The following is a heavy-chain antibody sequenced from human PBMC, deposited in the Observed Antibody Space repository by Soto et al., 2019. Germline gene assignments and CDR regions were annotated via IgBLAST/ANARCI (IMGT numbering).Heavy chain of an antibody. Sequence: PSETLSLTCTVPGGSISSYYWSWIRQPPGKKLEWIGYIYYSASTNYSPSLKSRVTISLDTSKNQFSLNLSSVTAADTAVYYCARHLPYCGGDCYSLDYWGQGTLVTVSS. CDR2: IYYSAST. CDR1: GGSISSYY. D-gene: IGHD2-21*02. CDR3: ARHLPYCGGDCYSLDY. J-gene: IGHJ4*02. V-gene: IGHV4-59*08.